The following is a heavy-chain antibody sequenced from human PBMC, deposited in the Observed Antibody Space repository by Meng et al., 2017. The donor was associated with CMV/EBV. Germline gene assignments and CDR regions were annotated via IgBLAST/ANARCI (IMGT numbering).Heavy chain of an antibody. D-gene: IGHD2-2*01. V-gene: IGHV3-48*04. CDR3: ARDHCSSTRCYLLYYYYVMDV. Sequence: GESLKISCAASGFTFSSYSMNWVRQAPGKGLEWVSYISSSSSTIYYADSVKGRFTISRDNAKNSLYLQMNSLRAEDTAVYYCARDHCSSTRCYLLYYYYVMDVWGQGTTVTVSS. J-gene: IGHJ6*02. CDR2: ISSSSSTI. CDR1: GFTFSSYS.